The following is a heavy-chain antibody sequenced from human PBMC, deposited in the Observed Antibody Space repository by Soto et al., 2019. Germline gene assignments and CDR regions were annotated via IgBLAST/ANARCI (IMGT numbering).Heavy chain of an antibody. Sequence: EVQLLESGGGLVQPGGSLRLSCAASGFTFSSYAMSWVRQAPGKGLEWVSAISGSGGSTYYADSVKGRFTISRDNSKKTLYMRKSSLRAEDTRVYYCAKENDFWSGSEYYFDYWGQGTLVTVSS. CDR2: ISGSGGST. J-gene: IGHJ4*02. CDR1: GFTFSSYA. V-gene: IGHV3-23*01. D-gene: IGHD3-3*01. CDR3: AKENDFWSGSEYYFDY.